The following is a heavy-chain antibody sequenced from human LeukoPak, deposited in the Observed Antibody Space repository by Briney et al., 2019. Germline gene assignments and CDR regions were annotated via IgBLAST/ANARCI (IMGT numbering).Heavy chain of an antibody. V-gene: IGHV4-59*01. CDR3: ARGSDYGDY. CDR2: IYYSGST. Sequence: SETHSLTCAVYGGSFSGYYWSWIRQPPGKGLEWIGYIYYSGSTNYNPSLKGRVTMSVDTSKNQLSLRLSSVTAADTAVYYCARGSDYGDYRGQGTLVTDST. J-gene: IGHJ4*02. CDR1: GGSFSGYY. D-gene: IGHD3-3*01.